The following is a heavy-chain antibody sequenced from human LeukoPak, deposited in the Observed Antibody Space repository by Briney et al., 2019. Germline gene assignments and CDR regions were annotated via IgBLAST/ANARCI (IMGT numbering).Heavy chain of an antibody. CDR2: INQDGSAM. J-gene: IGHJ4*02. CDR1: GFTLSGHW. D-gene: IGHD1-7*01. V-gene: IGHV3-7*01. Sequence: GGSLRLSCAASGFTLSGHWMTWVRQAPGKGLEWVANINQDGSAMYYVDSVKGRFTISRDNAKNSMYPQMNSLRAEDTAVYFCARWEIRGTAHQLDYWGQGTLVTVSS. CDR3: ARWEIRGTAHQLDY.